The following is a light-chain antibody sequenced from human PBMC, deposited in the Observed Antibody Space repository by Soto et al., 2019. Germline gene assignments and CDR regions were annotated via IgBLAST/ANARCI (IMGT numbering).Light chain of an antibody. CDR1: SSNIGNNY. Sequence: QSVLTQPPSVSAAPGQTVTISCSGTSSNIGNNYVSWYQHLPGTAPKLLISDNNNRPSGIPDRFSGSKSGTSATLAITGLQTGDEADYYCATWDDSPSAAGFGPGTKLTVL. V-gene: IGLV1-51*01. CDR2: DNN. CDR3: ATWDDSPSAAG. J-gene: IGLJ1*01.